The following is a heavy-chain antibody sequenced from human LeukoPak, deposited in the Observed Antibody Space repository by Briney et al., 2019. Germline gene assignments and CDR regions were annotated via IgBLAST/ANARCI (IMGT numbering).Heavy chain of an antibody. CDR2: IYCSGST. CDR1: GGSISSSSYY. Sequence: PSETLSLTCTVSGGSISSSSYYWGWLRQPPGTGLEWLGTIYCSGSTYYNPSLKSRVTISVDTSKNQFSLKLSSVTAADTAVYYCARLPQPSPAYFFDYWGQGTLVTVSS. CDR3: ARLPQPSPAYFFDY. D-gene: IGHD2-2*01. V-gene: IGHV4-39*01. J-gene: IGHJ4*02.